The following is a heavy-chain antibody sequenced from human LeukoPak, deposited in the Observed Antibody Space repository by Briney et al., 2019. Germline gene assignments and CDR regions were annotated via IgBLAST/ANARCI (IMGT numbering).Heavy chain of an antibody. CDR1: GGTFSSYA. V-gene: IGHV1-69*13. CDR2: IIPIFGTA. CDR3: ARDQVPYDSSGYYFY. Sequence: SVKVSCKASGGTFSSYATSWVRQAPGQGLEWMGGIIPIFGTANYAQQLQGRVTMTADESTSTAYMELSSLRSEDTAVYYWARDQVPYDSSGYYFYWGQGTLVTVSS. J-gene: IGHJ4*02. D-gene: IGHD3-22*01.